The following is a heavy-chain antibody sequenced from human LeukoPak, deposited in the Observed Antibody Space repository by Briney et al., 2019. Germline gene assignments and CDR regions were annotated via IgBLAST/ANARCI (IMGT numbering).Heavy chain of an antibody. CDR2: INGRGDNT. J-gene: IGHJ5*02. V-gene: IGHV3-23*01. CDR1: GFTFSSYA. D-gene: IGHD2/OR15-2a*01. CDR3: AKDRVSPGFNWFDP. Sequence: GSSLRLSCAASGFTFSSYAMSWVRQAPGKGLEWVSAINGRGDNTYYADFVKGRFTISRDNSKSTVYLQMNSLRTEDTAVYYCAKDRVSPGFNWFDPWGQGTLVTVSS.